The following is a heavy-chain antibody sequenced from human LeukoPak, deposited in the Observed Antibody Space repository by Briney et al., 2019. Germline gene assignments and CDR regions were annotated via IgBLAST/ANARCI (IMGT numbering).Heavy chain of an antibody. V-gene: IGHV4-4*07. Sequence: SETLSLTCTVSGGSISSYYWSWIRQPAGKGLEWIGRIYTSGSTNYNPSLKSRVTMSVDTSKNQFSLKLSSVTAADTAVYYCARRPRNSGIDDGPSGLDYWGQGTLVTVSS. J-gene: IGHJ4*02. CDR2: IYTSGST. CDR1: GGSISSYY. D-gene: IGHD1-26*01. CDR3: ARRPRNSGIDDGPSGLDY.